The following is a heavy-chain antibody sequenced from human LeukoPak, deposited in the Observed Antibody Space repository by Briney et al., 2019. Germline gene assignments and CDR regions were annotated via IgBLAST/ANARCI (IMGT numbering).Heavy chain of an antibody. CDR1: GFTFGSYS. CDR2: ISSSSSYI. CDR3: ARGGQQWLVHGDY. J-gene: IGHJ4*02. Sequence: GGSLRLSCAASGFTFGSYSMNWVRQAPGKGLEWVSSISSSSSYIYYADSVKGRFTISRDNAKNSLYLQMDSLRAEDTAVYYCARGGQQWLVHGDYWGQGTLVTVSS. V-gene: IGHV3-21*01. D-gene: IGHD6-19*01.